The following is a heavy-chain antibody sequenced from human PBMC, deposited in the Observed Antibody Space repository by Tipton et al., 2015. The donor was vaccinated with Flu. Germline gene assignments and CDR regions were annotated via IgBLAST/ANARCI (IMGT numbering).Heavy chain of an antibody. Sequence: TLSLTCAVSGYSISGGYYWGWVRQPPGKGLEWIGTIYHSGSTYYNPSLKSRLTISVDTSKNQFSLKLSSVTAADTAVYYCARHTGDSVRGIIDYWGQGTLVTVSS. D-gene: IGHD3-10*02. J-gene: IGHJ4*02. CDR2: IYHSGST. CDR1: GYSISGGYY. CDR3: ARHTGDSVRGIIDY. V-gene: IGHV4-38-2*01.